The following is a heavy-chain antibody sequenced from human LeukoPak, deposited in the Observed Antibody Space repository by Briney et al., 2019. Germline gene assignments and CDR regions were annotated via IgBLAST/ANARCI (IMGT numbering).Heavy chain of an antibody. Sequence: SETLSLTCAVSGASISSYYWSWIRQPPGKGLEWIGYIYYSGSTRYNPSLKSRVTISVDTSKNQFSLKLSSVTAADTAVYYCARVGILRFPSNWFDPWGQGTLVTVSS. CDR3: ARVGILRFPSNWFDP. D-gene: IGHD3-3*01. CDR1: GASISSYY. J-gene: IGHJ5*02. CDR2: IYYSGST. V-gene: IGHV4-59*01.